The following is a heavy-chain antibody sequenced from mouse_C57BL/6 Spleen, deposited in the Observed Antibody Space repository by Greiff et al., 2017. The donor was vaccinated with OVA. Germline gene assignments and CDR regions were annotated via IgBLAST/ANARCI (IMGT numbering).Heavy chain of an antibody. Sequence: EVMLVESGGGLVKPGGSLKLSCAASGFTFSSYAMSWVRQTPEKRLKWVATISDGGSYTYYPDNVKGRFTISRDNAKNNLYLQMSHLKSEDTAMYYCARGGRLDSSEGAPWFAYWGQGTLVTVSA. D-gene: IGHD3-2*02. J-gene: IGHJ3*01. CDR1: GFTFSSYA. CDR3: ARGGRLDSSEGAPWFAY. V-gene: IGHV5-4*03. CDR2: ISDGGSYT.